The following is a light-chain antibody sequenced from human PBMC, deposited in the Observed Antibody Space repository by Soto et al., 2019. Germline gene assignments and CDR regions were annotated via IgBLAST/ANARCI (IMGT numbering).Light chain of an antibody. CDR1: SSDVGNYNL. Sequence: QSLVTQPASASGSPGQSVTISRTGNSSDVGNYNLVSWYQQYPGKAPKLMIYEVSKRPSGVSNRFSGSKSGNTASLTISGLQAEDEADYYCCSYAGSSTFYVFGTGPKVTVL. CDR2: EVS. V-gene: IGLV2-23*02. J-gene: IGLJ1*01. CDR3: CSYAGSSTFYV.